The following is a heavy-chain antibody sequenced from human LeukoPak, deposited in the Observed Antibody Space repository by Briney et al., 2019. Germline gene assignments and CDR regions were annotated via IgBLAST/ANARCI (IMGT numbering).Heavy chain of an antibody. J-gene: IGHJ6*02. CDR2: INGSGGST. Sequence: GGSLRLSCAVSGFTFSSYAMSWVRQAPGKGLEWFSAINGSGGSTYYADSVNGRFTISRDNSKNTLYLQMNSLRAEDTAVYYCAKVPILGVWGQGTTVTVSS. V-gene: IGHV3-23*01. CDR1: GFTFSSYA. CDR3: AKVPILGV.